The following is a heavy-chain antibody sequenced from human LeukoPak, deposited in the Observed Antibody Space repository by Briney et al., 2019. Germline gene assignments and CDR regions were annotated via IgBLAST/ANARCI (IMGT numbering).Heavy chain of an antibody. D-gene: IGHD3-3*01. CDR2: VYYSGST. J-gene: IGHJ6*03. Sequence: TSETLSLTCTVSGGSISSSSYYWGWLRQPPGKGLEWIGSVYYSGSTYYNPSLKSRVTISVDTSKNQFSLKLSSVTAADTAVYYCARAGFMEQVMDVWGKGTTVTVSS. CDR1: GGSISSSSYY. CDR3: ARAGFMEQVMDV. V-gene: IGHV4-39*07.